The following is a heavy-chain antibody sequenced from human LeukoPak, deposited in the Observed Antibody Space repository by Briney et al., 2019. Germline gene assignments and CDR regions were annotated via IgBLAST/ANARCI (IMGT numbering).Heavy chain of an antibody. CDR2: INPNSGGT. J-gene: IGHJ4*02. CDR3: ARGVRIAVARGRYYFDC. V-gene: IGHV1-2*02. CDR1: GYTFTGYY. D-gene: IGHD6-19*01. Sequence: GASVKVSCKASGYTFTGYYMHWVRQAPGQGLEWMGWINPNSGGTNYAQKFQGRVTMTRDTSISTAYMELSRLRSDDTAVYYCARGVRIAVARGRYYFDCWGQGTLVTVSS.